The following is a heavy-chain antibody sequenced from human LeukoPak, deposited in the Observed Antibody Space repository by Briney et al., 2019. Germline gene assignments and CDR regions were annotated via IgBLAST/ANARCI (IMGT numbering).Heavy chain of an antibody. CDR1: GFTFSRSS. D-gene: IGHD5-12*01. CDR3: ARNGYSGYEFPDY. V-gene: IGHV3-48*01. CDR2: ISSSSNTI. Sequence: GGSLRLSCVASGFTFSRSSMNWVRQAPGKGLEWVLYISSSSNTIYLADSVKGRFTISRDNAKNSLYVQMNSLRAEDTAVYYCARNGYSGYEFPDYWGQGTLVTVSS. J-gene: IGHJ4*02.